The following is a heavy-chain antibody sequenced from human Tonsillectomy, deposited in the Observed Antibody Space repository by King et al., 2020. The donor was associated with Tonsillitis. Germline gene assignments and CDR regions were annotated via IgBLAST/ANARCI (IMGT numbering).Heavy chain of an antibody. CDR3: ARGALIGSGYYFSFDH. V-gene: IGHV4-39*01. Sequence: QLQESGPGLVKPSETLSLTCTVSGGSISSSSYYWGWIRQPPGKGLEWIGSVYYTGNTYYNPSLKSRVTLSGDTSKNQFSLKLSSVTAADTAVYYCARGALIGSGYYFSFDHWGQGILVTVSS. D-gene: IGHD3-22*01. J-gene: IGHJ4*02. CDR1: GGSISSSSYY. CDR2: VYYTGNT.